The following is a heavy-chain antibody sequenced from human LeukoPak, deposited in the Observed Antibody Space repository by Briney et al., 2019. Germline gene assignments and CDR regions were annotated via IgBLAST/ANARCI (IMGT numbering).Heavy chain of an antibody. J-gene: IGHJ6*02. D-gene: IGHD5/OR15-5a*01. Sequence: SGTLSLTCAVSGGSISSSNWWSWVRQPPGKGLEWIGEIYHSGSNSYNPSLKSRVTISVDKSKNQFSLKLSSVTAADTAVYYCARAASRPISTYDYYYDLDVWGQGTTVTVSS. V-gene: IGHV4-4*02. CDR1: GGSISSSNW. CDR2: IYHSGSN. CDR3: ARAASRPISTYDYYYDLDV.